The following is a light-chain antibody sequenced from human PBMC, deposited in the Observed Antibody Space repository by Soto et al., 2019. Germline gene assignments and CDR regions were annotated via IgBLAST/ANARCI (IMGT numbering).Light chain of an antibody. CDR2: WAS. J-gene: IGKJ2*01. CDR3: QQFYSTPYT. Sequence: DIVLTQSPDSLAVSLGERATINCKSSQSVLYSSNNNNYLAWYQHKPGQPPKLLIYWASTRESGVPDRFSGSGSGTDFTLTISSLQAEDVAVYYCQQFYSTPYTFGQGTKLEIK. CDR1: QSVLYSSNNNNY. V-gene: IGKV4-1*01.